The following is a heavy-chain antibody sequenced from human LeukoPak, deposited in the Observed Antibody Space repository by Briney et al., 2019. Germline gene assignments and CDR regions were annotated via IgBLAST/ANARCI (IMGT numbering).Heavy chain of an antibody. CDR2: INPNSGGT. CDR1: GYTFTGYY. CDR3: AGSSGSYYDAFDI. Sequence: ASVTVSCKASGYTFTGYYMHWVRQAPGQGLEWMGWINPNSGGTNYAQKFQGRVTMTRDTSISTAYMELSRLRSDDTAVYYCAGSSGSYYDAFDIWGQGTMVTVSS. V-gene: IGHV1-2*02. J-gene: IGHJ3*02. D-gene: IGHD1-26*01.